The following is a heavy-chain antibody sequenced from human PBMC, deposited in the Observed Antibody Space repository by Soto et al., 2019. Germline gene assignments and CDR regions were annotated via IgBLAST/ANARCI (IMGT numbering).Heavy chain of an antibody. V-gene: IGHV1-2*02. J-gene: IGHJ5*02. D-gene: IGHD1-1*01. CDR2: IHPNRGNT. CDR1: GYTFTDHY. Sequence: QVQLVQSGAEVKEPGASVKVSCRTSGYTFTDHYIXXVRQAPGQGPEYMGWIHPNRGNTKYTQRFQGRVTMTRDTSISTAYMEVRKLRAHDTXVXXXARDISRHSWKGFHQWGQGTLVTVSS. CDR3: ARDISRHSWKGFHQ.